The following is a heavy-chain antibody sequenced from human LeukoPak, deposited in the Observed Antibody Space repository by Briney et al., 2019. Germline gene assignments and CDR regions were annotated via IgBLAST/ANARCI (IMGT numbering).Heavy chain of an antibody. CDR1: GYSFTSYW. Sequence: GESLKISCKGSGYSFTSYWIGWVRQTPGKGLEWMGIIYPGDSDTRYSPSFQGQVTISADKSISTAYLQWSSLKASDTAMYYCASTRGYSYGYPRYYFDYWGQGTLVTVSS. J-gene: IGHJ4*02. D-gene: IGHD5-18*01. V-gene: IGHV5-51*01. CDR3: ASTRGYSYGYPRYYFDY. CDR2: IYPGDSDT.